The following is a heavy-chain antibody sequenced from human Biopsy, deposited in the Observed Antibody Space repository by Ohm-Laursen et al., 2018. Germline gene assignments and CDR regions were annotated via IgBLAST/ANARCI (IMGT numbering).Heavy chain of an antibody. CDR3: ARDVKRYCSGTSCYSGYFGMDV. Sequence: TLSLTCTVSGGPIDSYYWSWIRQPPGKALEWIGYIYFTGRTSYNPSLKSRVTMSVNTSKKQFSLRLSSVTAADTAVYFCARDVKRYCSGTSCYSGYFGMDVWGQGTTVTVS. CDR1: GGPIDSYY. D-gene: IGHD2-2*01. CDR2: IYFTGRT. J-gene: IGHJ6*02. V-gene: IGHV4-59*12.